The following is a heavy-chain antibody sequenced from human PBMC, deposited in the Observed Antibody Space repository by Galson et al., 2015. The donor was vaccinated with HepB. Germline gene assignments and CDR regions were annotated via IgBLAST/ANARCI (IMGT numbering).Heavy chain of an antibody. CDR1: GFTVSSNY. CDR2: IYSGGST. D-gene: IGHD4-17*01. CDR3: AKDRVGEGYGDYGGTFDY. J-gene: IGHJ4*02. V-gene: IGHV3-53*01. Sequence: SLRLSCAASGFTVSSNYMSWVRQAPGKGLEWVSVIYSGGSTYYADSVKGRFTISRDNSKNTLYLQMNSLRAEDTAVYYCAKDRVGEGYGDYGGTFDYWGQGTLVTVSS.